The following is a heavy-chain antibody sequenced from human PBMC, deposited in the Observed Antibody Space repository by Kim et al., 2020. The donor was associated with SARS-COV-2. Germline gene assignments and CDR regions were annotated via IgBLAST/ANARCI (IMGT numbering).Heavy chain of an antibody. CDR2: GST. Sequence: GSTYYNPTLKSRVTISVDTSKNQFSLKLSSVTAADTAVYYCARGFNWFDPWGQGTLVTVSS. CDR3: ARGFNWFDP. V-gene: IGHV4-39*07. J-gene: IGHJ5*02.